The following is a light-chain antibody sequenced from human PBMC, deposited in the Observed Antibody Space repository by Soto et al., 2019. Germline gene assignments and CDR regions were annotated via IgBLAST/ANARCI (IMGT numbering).Light chain of an antibody. CDR2: VNNDGSY. J-gene: IGLJ3*02. CDR3: QTWGAGIRV. Sequence: QLVLTQSPSASASLGASVKLTCTLSSGHSNYAIAWHQQQPEKGPRFLMKVNNDGSYNKGDGIPDRFSGSSFGAERYLSISSLQSEDEADYYCQTWGAGIRVFGGGTTLTVL. CDR1: SGHSNYA. V-gene: IGLV4-69*01.